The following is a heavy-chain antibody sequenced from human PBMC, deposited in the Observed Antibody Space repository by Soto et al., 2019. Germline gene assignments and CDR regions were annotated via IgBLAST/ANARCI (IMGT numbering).Heavy chain of an antibody. D-gene: IGHD3-10*01. J-gene: IGHJ6*02. Sequence: KPSETLSLTCTVSGGSVSSGDYFWSWLRQSPGKRLEWIAYLYYSGSTDYNPSLKGRATISVDTSKSQVSLTLTSMTAADAAVYYCARSPNYYYYGFDVWGQGTTVTVSS. V-gene: IGHV4-61*08. CDR1: GGSVSSGDYF. CDR2: LYYSGST. CDR3: ARSPNYYYYGFDV.